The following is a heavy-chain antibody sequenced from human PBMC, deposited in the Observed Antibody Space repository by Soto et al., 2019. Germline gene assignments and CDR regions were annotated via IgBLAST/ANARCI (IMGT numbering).Heavy chain of an antibody. J-gene: IGHJ6*02. CDR1: GYTFTSYY. Sequence: ASVKVSCKASGYTFTSYYMHWVRQAPGQGLEWMGIINPSAGSTSYAQKFQGRVTITGDESTSTAFMELSSLKSEDTAVFYCARGYCSGGNCYSGMDVWGQGTMVTVSS. D-gene: IGHD2-15*01. V-gene: IGHV1-46*01. CDR2: INPSAGST. CDR3: ARGYCSGGNCYSGMDV.